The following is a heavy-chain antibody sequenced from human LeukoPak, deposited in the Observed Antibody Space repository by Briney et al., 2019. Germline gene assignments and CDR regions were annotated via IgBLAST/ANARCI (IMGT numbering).Heavy chain of an antibody. CDR1: GVTFSSYA. D-gene: IGHD3-9*01. CDR2: ISYDGSNK. J-gene: IGHJ4*02. Sequence: GGSLRLSCAASGVTFSSYAMHWVRQAPGKGLEWVAVISYDGSNKYYADSVKGRFTISRDNSKNTLYLQMNSLRAEDTAVYYCARDSDYDILPGPGDWGQGTLVTVSS. V-gene: IGHV3-30-3*01. CDR3: ARDSDYDILPGPGD.